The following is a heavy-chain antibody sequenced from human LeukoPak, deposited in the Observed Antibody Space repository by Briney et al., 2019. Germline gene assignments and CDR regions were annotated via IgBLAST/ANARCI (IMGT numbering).Heavy chain of an antibody. Sequence: GESLKISCKGSGYSFTSYWIGWVRQMPGKGLEWMGSIYPGDSDTRYSPSFQGQVTISADKSISTAYLQWSSLKASDTAMYYCATGGYCSSTSCFNWFDPWGQGTLVTVSS. D-gene: IGHD2-2*01. CDR1: GYSFTSYW. CDR3: ATGGYCSSTSCFNWFDP. V-gene: IGHV5-51*01. CDR2: IYPGDSDT. J-gene: IGHJ5*02.